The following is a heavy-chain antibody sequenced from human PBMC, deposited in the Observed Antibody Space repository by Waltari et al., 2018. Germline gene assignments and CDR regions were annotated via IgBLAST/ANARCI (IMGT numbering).Heavy chain of an antibody. J-gene: IGHJ5*02. Sequence: QVQLVQSGAEVKKPGSSVKVSCKASGGTFSSYAISWVRQAPGQGLEWMGGTIPNFGTANYAQKFQGRGTITADESTSTAYMERSSLRSEDTAVYYCARVVPAAMGWFDPWGQGTLVTVSS. V-gene: IGHV1-69*01. CDR2: TIPNFGTA. CDR1: GGTFSSYA. CDR3: ARVVPAAMGWFDP. D-gene: IGHD2-2*01.